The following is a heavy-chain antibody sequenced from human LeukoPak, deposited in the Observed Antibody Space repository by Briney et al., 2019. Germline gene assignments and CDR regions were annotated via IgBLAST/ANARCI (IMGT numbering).Heavy chain of an antibody. CDR2: IYHSGST. D-gene: IGHD3-10*01. CDR1: GGSISSSNW. J-gene: IGHJ4*02. V-gene: IGHV4-4*02. Sequence: SETLSLTCAVSGGSISSSNWWSWVLQPPGKGLEWIGEIYHSGSTNYNPSLKSRVTISVDKSKNQFSLKLSSVTAADTAVYYCASPYYYGSGSFDYWGQGTLVTVSS. CDR3: ASPYYYGSGSFDY.